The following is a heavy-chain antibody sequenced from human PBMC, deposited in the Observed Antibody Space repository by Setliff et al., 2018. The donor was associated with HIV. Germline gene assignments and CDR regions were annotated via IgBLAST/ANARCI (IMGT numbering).Heavy chain of an antibody. Sequence: SETLSLTCAVSGASISSGSWWTWVRQPPGKGLEWIGEVFHSGSATYNPSLKSRVTISVDTSKNQFSLKVNSVTAADTAMYYCARAPGSVPVFLDSWGQGTLVTVSS. CDR2: VFHSGSA. J-gene: IGHJ4*02. V-gene: IGHV4-4*02. D-gene: IGHD3-10*01. CDR3: ARAPGSVPVFLDS. CDR1: GASISSGSW.